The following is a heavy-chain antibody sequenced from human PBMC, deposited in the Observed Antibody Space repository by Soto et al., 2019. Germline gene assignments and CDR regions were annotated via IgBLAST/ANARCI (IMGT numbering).Heavy chain of an antibody. CDR2: IYYDGYT. Sequence: SETLSLTCTVSGGSFSSYYWSWIRQPPGKGLEWIGYIYYDGYTDYNPSLKSRVTISIDRSKNHFSLNLNSVTAADTAVYYCARGSTSRWDYWGQGTLVTVSS. J-gene: IGHJ4*02. CDR1: GGSFSSYY. D-gene: IGHD2-15*01. V-gene: IGHV4-59*01. CDR3: ARGSTSRWDY.